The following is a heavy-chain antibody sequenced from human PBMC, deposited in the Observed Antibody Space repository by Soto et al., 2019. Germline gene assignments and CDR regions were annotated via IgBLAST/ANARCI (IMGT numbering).Heavy chain of an antibody. CDR2: ISGSGGST. CDR3: AKDREWLVSPVRYGMDV. D-gene: IGHD6-19*01. Sequence: GGSLRLSCAASGFTFSSYAMSWVRQAPGKGLEWVSAISGSGGSTYYADSVKGRFTISRDNSKNTLYLQMNSLRAEDTAVYYCAKDREWLVSPVRYGMDVWGQGTTVTVSS. V-gene: IGHV3-23*01. J-gene: IGHJ6*02. CDR1: GFTFSSYA.